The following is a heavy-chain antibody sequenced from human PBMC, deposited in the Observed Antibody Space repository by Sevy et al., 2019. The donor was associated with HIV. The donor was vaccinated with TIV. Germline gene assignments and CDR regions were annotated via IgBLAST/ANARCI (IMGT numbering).Heavy chain of an antibody. V-gene: IGHV3-48*03. CDR2: ISSSGSTI. J-gene: IGHJ6*02. CDR3: ARDLSSLTTFGVVIMDYYYYAMDV. Sequence: GGSLRLSCAASGFTFSSYEMNWVRQAPGKGLEWVSYISSSGSTIYYADSVKGRFTISRDNAKNSLYLQMNSLRAEDSAVYYCARDLSSLTTFGVVIMDYYYYAMDVWGQGTTVTVSS. D-gene: IGHD3-3*01. CDR1: GFTFSSYE.